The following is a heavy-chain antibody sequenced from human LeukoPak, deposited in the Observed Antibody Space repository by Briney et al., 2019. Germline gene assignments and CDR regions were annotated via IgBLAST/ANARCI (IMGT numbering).Heavy chain of an antibody. Sequence: SETLSLTCTVSGGSISSYYWSWIRQPPGKGLEWIGYIYYSGSTNYNPSLKSRVTISVDTSKNQFSLKLSSVTAADTAVYYCASHRSYYDSTSYFQHWGQGTLVTVS. J-gene: IGHJ1*01. D-gene: IGHD3-22*01. CDR2: IYYSGST. CDR3: ASHRSYYDSTSYFQH. CDR1: GGSISSYY. V-gene: IGHV4-59*01.